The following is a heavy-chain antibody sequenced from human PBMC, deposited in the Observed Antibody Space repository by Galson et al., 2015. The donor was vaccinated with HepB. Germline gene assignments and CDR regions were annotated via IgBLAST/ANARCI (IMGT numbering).Heavy chain of an antibody. J-gene: IGHJ6*02. CDR1: GYTFTSYG. V-gene: IGHV1-18*04. Sequence: SVKVSCKASGYTFTSYGISWVRQAPGQGLEWIGWISAYNGNTNYAQKLQGRVTMTTDTSTSTAYMELRSLRSDDTAVYYCARVWGSSSWYYYYGMDVWGQGTTVTVSS. CDR2: ISAYNGNT. D-gene: IGHD6-13*01. CDR3: ARVWGSSSWYYYYGMDV.